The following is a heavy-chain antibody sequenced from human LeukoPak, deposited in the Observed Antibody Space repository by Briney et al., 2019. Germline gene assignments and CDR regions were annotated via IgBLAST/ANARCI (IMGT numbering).Heavy chain of an antibody. Sequence: SETLSLTCAVYGGSFSGYYWSWIRQPPGKGLEWIGEINHSGSTNYNPSLKSRVTISVDTPKNQFSLKLSSVTAADTAVYYCARALPTMITFGGVIFDYWGQGTLVTVSS. CDR3: ARALPTMITFGGVIFDY. CDR1: GGSFSGYY. CDR2: INHSGST. D-gene: IGHD3-16*01. J-gene: IGHJ4*02. V-gene: IGHV4-34*01.